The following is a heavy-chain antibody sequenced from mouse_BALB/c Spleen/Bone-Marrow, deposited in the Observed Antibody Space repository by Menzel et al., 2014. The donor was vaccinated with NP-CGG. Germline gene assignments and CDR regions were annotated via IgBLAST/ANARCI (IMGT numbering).Heavy chain of an antibody. D-gene: IGHD2-4*01. CDR3: ARGYYDDY. Sequence: EVHLVESGGGLVQPGGSLRLSCAPSGFTFTDYFMTWVRQPPGKALEWLGFIRNKANGYTTEYSASVKGRLTISRNNSQNILYIRKNTLRAEDSATYYSARGYYDDYWGQGTTLTVSS. J-gene: IGHJ2*01. CDR1: GFTFTDYF. CDR2: IRNKANGYTT. V-gene: IGHV7-3*02.